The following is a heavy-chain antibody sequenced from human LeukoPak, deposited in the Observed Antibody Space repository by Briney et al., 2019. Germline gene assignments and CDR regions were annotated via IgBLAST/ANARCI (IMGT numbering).Heavy chain of an antibody. CDR1: GYTFTGYY. CDR3: ARVVPAAIRAPNNWFDP. D-gene: IGHD2-2*02. Sequence: ASAKVSCKASGYTFTGYYMHWVRQAPGQGLEWMGRINPNSGGTNYAQKFQGRVTMTRDTSISTAYMELSRLRSDDTAVYYCARVVPAAIRAPNNWFDPWGQGTLVTVSS. V-gene: IGHV1-2*06. J-gene: IGHJ5*02. CDR2: INPNSGGT.